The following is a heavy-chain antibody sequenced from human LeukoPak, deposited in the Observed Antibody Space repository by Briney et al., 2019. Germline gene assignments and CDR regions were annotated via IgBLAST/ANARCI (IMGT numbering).Heavy chain of an antibody. Sequence: GGSLRLSCAASGFTFRNYWMSWVRQAPGKGLEWVAVIWYDGSNKYYADSVKGRFTISRDNSKNTLYLQMNSLRAEDTAVYYCAREKSSSWLDYWGQGTLVTVSS. J-gene: IGHJ4*02. CDR3: AREKSSSWLDY. CDR1: GFTFRNYW. V-gene: IGHV3-33*08. D-gene: IGHD6-13*01. CDR2: IWYDGSNK.